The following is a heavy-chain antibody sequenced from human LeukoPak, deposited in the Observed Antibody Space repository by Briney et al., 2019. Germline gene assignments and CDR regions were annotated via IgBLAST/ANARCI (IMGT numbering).Heavy chain of an antibody. CDR2: VSAYNGNT. CDR1: GYTFTSTG. D-gene: IGHD4-23*01. J-gene: IGHJ3*01. CDR3: ARDAPRWRNAFDF. Sequence: GSVKVSCKASGYTFTSTGICWVRQAPGQGLEWMGWVSAYNGNTNYAQKFRGRVTMTIDTSTNTAYMELRSLRSDDTAVYFCARDAPRWRNAFDFWGQGTMVTVSS. V-gene: IGHV1-18*01.